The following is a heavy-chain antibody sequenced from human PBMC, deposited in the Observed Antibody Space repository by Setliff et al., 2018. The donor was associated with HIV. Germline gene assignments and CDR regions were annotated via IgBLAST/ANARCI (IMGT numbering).Heavy chain of an antibody. CDR2: FYSSGGT. J-gene: IGHJ3*02. V-gene: IGHV4-61*10. CDR1: GGSMSIGSYY. D-gene: IGHD3-16*02. Sequence: SETLSLTCSVSGGSMSIGSYYWMWIRQPAGKGLEWIGHFYSSGGTDYNPSLKSRVTISIDTSKNQFSLRLSSVTAADTAVYYCARESLNLGELSSNPDASDIWGQGTMVTVSS. CDR3: ARESLNLGELSSNPDASDI.